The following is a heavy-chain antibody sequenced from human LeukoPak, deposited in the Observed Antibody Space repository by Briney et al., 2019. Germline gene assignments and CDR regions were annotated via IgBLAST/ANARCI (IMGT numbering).Heavy chain of an antibody. CDR2: ISNSGTT. Sequence: SETLSLTCAVSGGSINDYYWTWIRQAPGGGLEWIGYISNSGTTNYNPSLKGRVTMSVDTSHNEFSLKLTSVAAADTAMYYCARVVRGELTSNCFDPWGQGTLVTVSS. D-gene: IGHD3-10*01. CDR1: GGSINDYY. CDR3: ARVVRGELTSNCFDP. V-gene: IGHV4-59*01. J-gene: IGHJ5*02.